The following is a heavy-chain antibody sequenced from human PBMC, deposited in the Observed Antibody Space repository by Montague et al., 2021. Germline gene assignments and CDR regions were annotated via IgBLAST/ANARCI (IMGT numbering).Heavy chain of an antibody. J-gene: IGHJ6*03. CDR1: RSLINSDYY. Sequence: SETLSLTCTVSRSLINSDYYWGWIRQPPGKGLECMGSVSHGGRTYYNPSLKSRVTISVDTSNNHFSLKLSSVTAADTAMYYCARERDRYYYMDIWGEGTTITVSS. V-gene: IGHV4-38-2*02. CDR2: VSHGGRT. CDR3: ARERDRYYYMDI.